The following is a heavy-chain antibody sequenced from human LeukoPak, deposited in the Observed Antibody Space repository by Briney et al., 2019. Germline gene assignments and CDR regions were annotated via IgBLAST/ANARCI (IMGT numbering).Heavy chain of an antibody. CDR2: ISGSGGST. D-gene: IGHD3-16*02. Sequence: GGSLRLSCAASGFTFSSYGMSWVRQAPGKGLEWVSAISGSGGSTYYADSVKGRFTISRDNSKNTLYLQMNSLRAEDTAVYYCAKEDKYVWGSYRYTKPFDYWGQGTLVTVSS. CDR1: GFTFSSYG. J-gene: IGHJ4*02. V-gene: IGHV3-23*01. CDR3: AKEDKYVWGSYRYTKPFDY.